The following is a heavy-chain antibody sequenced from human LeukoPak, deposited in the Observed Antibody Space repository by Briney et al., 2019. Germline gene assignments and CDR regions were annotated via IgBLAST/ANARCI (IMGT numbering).Heavy chain of an antibody. CDR1: GDSISSGDYY. D-gene: IGHD3-22*01. J-gene: IGHJ3*02. CDR2: IYTSGST. CDR3: ARGPYKYDGSGAFDI. V-gene: IGHV4-61*02. Sequence: PSGTLSLTCAVSGDSISSGDYYWSWIRQPAGKGLEWIGRIYTSGSTNYNPSLKSRVTISVDTSKNQFSLKLTSVTAADTAVYYCARGPYKYDGSGAFDIWGQGTMVTVSS.